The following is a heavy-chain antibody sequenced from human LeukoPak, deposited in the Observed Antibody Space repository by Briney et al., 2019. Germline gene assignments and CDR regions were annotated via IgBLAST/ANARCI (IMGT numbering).Heavy chain of an antibody. Sequence: PGGSLRLSCAASGFTFSTYWMHWVRQAPGRGLGWVSLINSDGSSTNYAASVKGRFTISRDNAKNTLYLQMNSLRAEDTAVYYCATDVPAVTIFGYWGQGTLVTVSS. D-gene: IGHD2-2*01. CDR3: ATDVPAVTIFGY. CDR1: GFTFSTYW. CDR2: INSDGSST. J-gene: IGHJ4*02. V-gene: IGHV3-74*01.